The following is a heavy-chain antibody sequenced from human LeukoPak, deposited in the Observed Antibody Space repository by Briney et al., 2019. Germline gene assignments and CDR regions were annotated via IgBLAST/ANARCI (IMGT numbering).Heavy chain of an antibody. CDR2: ISGSGGST. CDR3: AKLVVPAATPLDY. D-gene: IGHD2-2*01. V-gene: IGHV3-23*01. Sequence: AGGSLRLSCAASGFTFSSYAMSWVRQAPGEGLEWVSAISGSGGSTYYADSVKGRFTISRDNSKNTLYLQMNSLRAEDTAVYYCAKLVVPAATPLDYWGQGTLVTVSS. CDR1: GFTFSSYA. J-gene: IGHJ4*02.